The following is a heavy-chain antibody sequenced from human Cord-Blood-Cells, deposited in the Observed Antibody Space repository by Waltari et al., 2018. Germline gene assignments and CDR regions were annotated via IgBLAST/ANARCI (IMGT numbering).Heavy chain of an antibody. CDR1: GFPFSSYW. D-gene: IGHD7-27*01. Sequence: EVQLVESGGGLVQPGGSLRLSCAASGFPFSSYWRHWVGQAPGKGLVWGSRINSDGSSTSYADSVKGRFTISRDNAKNTLYLQMNSLRAEDTAVYYCARDLAGDKGDAFDIWGQGTMVTVSS. CDR2: INSDGSST. V-gene: IGHV3-74*01. CDR3: ARDLAGDKGDAFDI. J-gene: IGHJ3*02.